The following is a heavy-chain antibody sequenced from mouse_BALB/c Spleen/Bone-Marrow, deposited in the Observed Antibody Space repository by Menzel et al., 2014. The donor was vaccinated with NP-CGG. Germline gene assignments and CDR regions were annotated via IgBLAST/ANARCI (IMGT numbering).Heavy chain of an antibody. CDR1: GYAFSSSW. J-gene: IGHJ4*01. D-gene: IGHD2-3*01. V-gene: IGHV1-82*01. CDR2: IFPGDGDT. Sequence: QAHLQQSGLELVQPGASVKISCKASGYAFSSSWMNWAKQRPGQGLEWIGRIFPGDGDTYYNGKFKGKATLTADKSSSTADTQLSSLTSVDAAFYFCARSDGYRAMDYWDQGTSGTSST. CDR3: ARSDGYRAMDY.